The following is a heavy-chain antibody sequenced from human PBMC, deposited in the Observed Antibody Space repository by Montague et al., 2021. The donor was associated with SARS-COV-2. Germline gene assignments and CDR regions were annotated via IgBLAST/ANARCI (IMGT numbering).Heavy chain of an antibody. CDR1: GFTFDDCA. V-gene: IGHV3-9*01. Sequence: SRRLSCSASGFTFDDCAMHWVRQAPGKGLEWVSGISWNSGSVGYADSVKGRFTISRDNAKNSLYLQMNSLRAEDTALYYCAKWTTITFGSGSHPYGMDVWGQGTTVTVSS. CDR3: AKWTTITFGSGSHPYGMDV. D-gene: IGHD3-10*01. CDR2: ISWNSGSV. J-gene: IGHJ6*02.